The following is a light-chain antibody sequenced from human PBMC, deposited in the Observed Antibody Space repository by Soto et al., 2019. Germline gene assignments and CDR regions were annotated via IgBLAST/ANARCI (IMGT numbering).Light chain of an antibody. CDR2: DVI. CDR1: STDVGVYNY. CDR3: SSSTSSGTYV. Sequence: QAALTQPASVSGSPGQSITISGTGTSTDVGVYNYVSWYQQHPGKAPKLMIYDVINRPSGVSDRFSGSRSGNTASLTISGLQAEDEADYYCSSSTSSGTYVFGPGTKLTVL. J-gene: IGLJ1*01. V-gene: IGLV2-14*03.